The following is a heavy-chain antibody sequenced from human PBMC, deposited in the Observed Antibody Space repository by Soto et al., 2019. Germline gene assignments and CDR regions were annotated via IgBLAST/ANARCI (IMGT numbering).Heavy chain of an antibody. CDR1: GGSISSYY. D-gene: IGHD6-6*01. Sequence: PSETLSLTCTVSGGSISSYYWSWIRQPPGKGLEWIGYIYYSGSTNYNPSLKSRVTISVDTSKNQFSLKLSSVTAADTAVYYCAQSIAAQQPDAFDIWGQGTMVNVSS. CDR2: IYYSGST. J-gene: IGHJ3*02. CDR3: AQSIAAQQPDAFDI. V-gene: IGHV4-59*01.